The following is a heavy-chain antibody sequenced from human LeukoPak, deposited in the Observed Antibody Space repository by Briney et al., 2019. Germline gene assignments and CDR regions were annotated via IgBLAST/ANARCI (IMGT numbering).Heavy chain of an antibody. J-gene: IGHJ4*02. CDR3: ARDRGTAVTVFDY. Sequence: ASVKVSCKASGYTFTGYYMHWVRQAPGQGLEWMGRINPNSGGTNYAQKFQGRVTMTRDTSISTAYMELRSLRSDDTAVYYCARDRGTAVTVFDYWGQGTLVTVSS. V-gene: IGHV1-2*06. CDR2: INPNSGGT. CDR1: GYTFTGYY. D-gene: IGHD4-17*01.